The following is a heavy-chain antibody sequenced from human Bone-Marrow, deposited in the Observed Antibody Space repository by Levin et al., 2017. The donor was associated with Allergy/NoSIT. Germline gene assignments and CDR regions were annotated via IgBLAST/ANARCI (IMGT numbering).Heavy chain of an antibody. CDR1: GFTFSTYW. Sequence: GESLKISCAASGFTFSTYWMHWVRQAPGKGLVWVSRIQSNGKTNYADSVKGRCTISRDNAKNTLYLQMNSLTVEDTAVYYCARDRFYSDSGSNFSWFDPWGQGTLVTVSS. CDR3: ARDRFYSDSGSNFSWFDP. CDR2: IQSNGKT. J-gene: IGHJ5*02. V-gene: IGHV3-74*01. D-gene: IGHD3-10*01.